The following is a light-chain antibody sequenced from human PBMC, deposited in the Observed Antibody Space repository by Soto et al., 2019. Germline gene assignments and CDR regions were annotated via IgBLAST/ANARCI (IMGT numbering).Light chain of an antibody. V-gene: IGKV3-11*01. CDR2: DAS. CDR1: QSVSNF. J-gene: IGKJ1*01. CDR3: QHRNNWPWT. Sequence: EIVLTQSPDTLSLSPGERATLSCWASQSVSNFLMWYQQKPGQAPRLLIYDASKRATGIPASFSSSWSGTDFTLTISSLEPEDFAVYYCQHRNNWPWTFGQGTKVEIK.